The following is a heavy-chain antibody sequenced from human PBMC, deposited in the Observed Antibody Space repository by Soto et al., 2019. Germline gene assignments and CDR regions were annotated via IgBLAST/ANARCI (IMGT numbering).Heavy chain of an antibody. CDR3: ARDRAYSSTWPTRDYYYGMDV. J-gene: IGHJ6*04. D-gene: IGHD6-13*01. CDR2: TYYRSKWYN. CDR1: GDSVSSNSAA. Sequence: SQTLSLTCAISGDSVSSNSAAWNWIRQSPSRGLEWLGRTYYRSKWYNDYAVSVKSRITINPDTSKNQFSLQLNSVTPEDTAVYYCARDRAYSSTWPTRDYYYGMDVWGKGTTVTVS. V-gene: IGHV6-1*01.